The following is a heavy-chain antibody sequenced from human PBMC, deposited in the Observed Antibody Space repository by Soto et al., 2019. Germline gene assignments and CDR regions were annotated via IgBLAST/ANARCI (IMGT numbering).Heavy chain of an antibody. J-gene: IGHJ5*02. CDR3: ARIWQYLVQGGTGWFDP. CDR2: IYHSGST. V-gene: IGHV4-4*02. D-gene: IGHD6-13*01. CDR1: GGSISSDNW. Sequence: TLSLTCAVSGGSISSDNWWSWVRQPPGKGLEWIGEIYHSGSTNYNPSLKSRVTISVDKSKNQFSLKLSSVTAADTAVYYCARIWQYLVQGGTGWFDPWGQGTLVTVSS.